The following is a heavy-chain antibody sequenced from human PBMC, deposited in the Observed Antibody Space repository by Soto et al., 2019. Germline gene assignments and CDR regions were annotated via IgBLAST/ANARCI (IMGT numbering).Heavy chain of an antibody. CDR2: IYYSGST. D-gene: IGHD2-2*01. CDR3: ARDTRIPAAVN. Sequence: PSETLSLTCAVSGGSISSGDYYWSWIRQPPGKGLEWIGYIYYSGSTYCNPSLKSRVTISVDTSKNQFSLKLSSVTAADTAVYYCARDTRIPAAVNWGQGTLVTVSS. V-gene: IGHV4-30-4*01. J-gene: IGHJ4*02. CDR1: GGSISSGDYY.